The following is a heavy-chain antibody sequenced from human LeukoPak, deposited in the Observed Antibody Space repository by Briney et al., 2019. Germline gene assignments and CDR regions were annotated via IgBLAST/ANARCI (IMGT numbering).Heavy chain of an antibody. Sequence: GGSLRLSCAASGFTFSSYGMHWVRQAPGKGLEWVAFIRYDGSNKYYADSVKGRFTISRDNAKNSLYLQMNSLRAEDTAVYYCARVGKTAARAFDIWGQGTMVTVSS. D-gene: IGHD6-6*01. V-gene: IGHV3-30*02. CDR3: ARVGKTAARAFDI. CDR2: IRYDGSNK. J-gene: IGHJ3*02. CDR1: GFTFSSYG.